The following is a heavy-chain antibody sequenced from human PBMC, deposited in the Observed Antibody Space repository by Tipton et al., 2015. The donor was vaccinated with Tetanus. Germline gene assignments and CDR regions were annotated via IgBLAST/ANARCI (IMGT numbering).Heavy chain of an antibody. V-gene: IGHV4-34*01. D-gene: IGHD3-22*01. CDR3: ARDRGFTTYNYFDP. Sequence: TLSLTCDVYGGSFSDYYWTWIRQPPGKGLEWIGDVDHGGDTTYNPSLGSRVTISTDASTSRLSLKLRSVTAADTAVYYCARDRGFTTYNYFDPWGQGTLVTVSS. CDR2: VDHGGDT. CDR1: GGSFSDYY. J-gene: IGHJ5*02.